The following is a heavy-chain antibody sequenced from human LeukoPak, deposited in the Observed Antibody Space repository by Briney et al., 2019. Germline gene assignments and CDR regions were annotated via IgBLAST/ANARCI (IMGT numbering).Heavy chain of an antibody. V-gene: IGHV3-30*02. CDR2: LRKDATYS. J-gene: IGHJ4*02. CDR3: AKDPGRYCSSSSCYVSSFSGYFEY. CDR1: GFPFSSYG. Sequence: PGGSLRLSCAASGFPFSSYGMYWVRQTPDKGLQWVAYLRKDATYSNYADSVRGRFTISRDNSKNTLYLQMKSLRADDTAVYYCAKDPGRYCSSSSCYVSSFSGYFEYWGQGTLVTVSS. D-gene: IGHD2-2*01.